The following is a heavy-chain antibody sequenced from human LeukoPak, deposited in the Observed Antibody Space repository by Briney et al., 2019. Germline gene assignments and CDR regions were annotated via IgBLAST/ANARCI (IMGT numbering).Heavy chain of an antibody. J-gene: IGHJ4*02. CDR1: GFTFSDYY. CDR2: ISSSGSTI. CDR3: AKVEETWFGESFDY. Sequence: GGSLRLSCAASGFTFSDYYMSWIRQAPGKGLEWVSYISSSGSTIYYADSVKGRFTISRDNSKNTLYLQMNSLRAEDTAVYYCAKVEETWFGESFDYWGQGTLVTVSS. V-gene: IGHV3-11*01. D-gene: IGHD3-10*01.